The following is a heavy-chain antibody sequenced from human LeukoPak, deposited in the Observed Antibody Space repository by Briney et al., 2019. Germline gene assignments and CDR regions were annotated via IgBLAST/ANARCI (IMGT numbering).Heavy chain of an antibody. V-gene: IGHV3-7*02. CDR1: EFTFSTYW. D-gene: IGHD1-14*01. CDR3: ARVGSDRNVFDI. CDR2: IKPDGSEK. J-gene: IGHJ3*02. Sequence: GGSLRLSCAASEFTFSTYWMSWVRQAPGKGLEWVANIKPDGSEKYYVDSVKGRFTISRDNSKNTLYLQMNSLRVEDTAVYYCARVGSDRNVFDIWGQGTMVTVSS.